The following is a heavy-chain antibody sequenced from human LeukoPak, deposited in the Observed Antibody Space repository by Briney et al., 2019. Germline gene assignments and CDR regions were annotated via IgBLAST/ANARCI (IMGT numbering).Heavy chain of an antibody. Sequence: GASVKVSCKASGYTFTSYGISWVRQAPGQGLEWMGWINPNSGGTNYAQKFQGRVTMTRDTSISTAYMELSRLRSDDTAVYYCANLWFGELPPFDYWGQGTLVTVSS. V-gene: IGHV1-2*02. CDR2: INPNSGGT. CDR1: GYTFTSYG. J-gene: IGHJ4*02. CDR3: ANLWFGELPPFDY. D-gene: IGHD3-10*01.